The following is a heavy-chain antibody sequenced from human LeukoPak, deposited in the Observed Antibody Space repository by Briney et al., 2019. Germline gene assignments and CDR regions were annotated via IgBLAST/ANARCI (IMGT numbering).Heavy chain of an antibody. Sequence: GASPKISCQGSGYSFTRYWIRRVRQMPGKGVEWMGNIYPGDSDTRYSPSFQGQVTISADKSISTAYRQWSRLKASDTAMYYCTRPGIVGATAPFNIWGQGTMVTVSS. CDR1: GYSFTRYW. CDR3: TRPGIVGATAPFNI. D-gene: IGHD1-26*01. J-gene: IGHJ3*02. CDR2: IYPGDSDT. V-gene: IGHV5-51*01.